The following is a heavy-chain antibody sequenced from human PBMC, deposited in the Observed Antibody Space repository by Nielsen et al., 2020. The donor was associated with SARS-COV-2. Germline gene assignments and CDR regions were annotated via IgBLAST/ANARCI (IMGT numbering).Heavy chain of an antibody. J-gene: IGHJ5*02. Sequence: ASVKVSCKASGYTFTSYGISWVRQAPGQGLEWMGWISAYNGNTNYAQKLQGRVTMTTDTSTSTAYMELRSLRPDDTAVYYCAGDIVGASWFDPWGQGTLVTVSS. CDR2: ISAYNGNT. CDR1: GYTFTSYG. V-gene: IGHV1-18*01. CDR3: AGDIVGASWFDP. D-gene: IGHD2-15*01.